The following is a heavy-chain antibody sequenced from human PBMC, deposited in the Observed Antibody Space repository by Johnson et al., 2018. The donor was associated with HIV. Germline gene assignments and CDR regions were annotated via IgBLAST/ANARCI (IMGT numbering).Heavy chain of an antibody. CDR3: AKDEAQTLASAGRDAFDF. CDR1: GFTFSSYA. J-gene: IGHJ3*01. D-gene: IGHD6-13*01. CDR2: ISYDAISK. Sequence: QMQLVESGGGVVQPRRSLRLSCAASGFTFSSYAMHWVRQAPGKGLEWVAVISYDAISKYYADSVKGRFTISRDNSKNTLFLQMNSLRAEDTAVYYCAKDEAQTLASAGRDAFDFWGQGTAVTV. V-gene: IGHV3-30-3*01.